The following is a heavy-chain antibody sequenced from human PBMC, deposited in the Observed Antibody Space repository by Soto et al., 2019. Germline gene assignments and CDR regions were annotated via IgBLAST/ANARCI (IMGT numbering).Heavy chain of an antibody. Sequence: GESLKISCKGSGYNFDIYWIGWVRQMPEKGLEWMGMIYPGDSNTRYSPSFQGQVTISADKSISTAYLQWSSLKASDTAIYYCARTSTNWFDPWGQGTPVTVSS. V-gene: IGHV5-51*01. CDR2: IYPGDSNT. J-gene: IGHJ5*02. CDR1: GYNFDIYW. CDR3: ARTSTNWFDP.